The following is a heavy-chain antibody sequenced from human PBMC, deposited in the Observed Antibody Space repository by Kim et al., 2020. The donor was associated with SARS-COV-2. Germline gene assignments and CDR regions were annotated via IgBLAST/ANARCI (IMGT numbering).Heavy chain of an antibody. D-gene: IGHD3-22*01. CDR1: GYSFTSYW. CDR3: ARLGYYDSSGYYFPHGMDV. J-gene: IGHJ6*02. Sequence: GESLKISCKGSGYSFTSYWISWVRQMPGKGLEWMGRIYPSDSYTNYSPSFQGHVTISADKSISTAYLQWSSLKASDTAMYYCARLGYYDSSGYYFPHGMDVGGQGTTLSVSS. CDR2: IYPSDSYT. V-gene: IGHV5-10-1*01.